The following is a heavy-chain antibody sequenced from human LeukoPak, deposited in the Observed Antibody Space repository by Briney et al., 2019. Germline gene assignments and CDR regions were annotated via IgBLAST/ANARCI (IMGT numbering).Heavy chain of an antibody. V-gene: IGHV3-30*18. CDR3: AKDFVVGKGLYYYGMDV. CDR2: IPYDGSNK. D-gene: IGHD2-15*01. Sequence: PGRSLRLSCAASGFTFSSYGMHWVRQAPGKGLEWVAVIPYDGSNKYYADSVKGRFTISRDNSKNTLYLQMNSLRAEDTAVYYCAKDFVVGKGLYYYGMDVWGQGTTVTVSS. CDR1: GFTFSSYG. J-gene: IGHJ6*02.